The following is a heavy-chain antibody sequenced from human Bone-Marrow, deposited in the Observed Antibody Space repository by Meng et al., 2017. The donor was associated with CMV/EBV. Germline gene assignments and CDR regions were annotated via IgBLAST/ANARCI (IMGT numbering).Heavy chain of an antibody. J-gene: IGHJ4*02. V-gene: IGHV1-69*12. CDR2: IIPIFGTA. CDR1: GGTFSSDA. D-gene: IGHD1-7*01. CDR3: ARGVLFGEAGTVLDY. Sequence: VQLVSFGAEVEKPGSTVTVSCKASGGTFSSDAISWVRQAPGQGLEWIGGIIPIFGTANYAQKFQGRVTITADESTSTAYMELSSLRSEDTAVYYCARGVLFGEAGTVLDYWGQGTLVTVSS.